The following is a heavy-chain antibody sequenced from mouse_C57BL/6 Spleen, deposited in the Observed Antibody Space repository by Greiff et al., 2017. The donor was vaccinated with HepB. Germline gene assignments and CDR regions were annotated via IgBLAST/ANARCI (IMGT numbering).Heavy chain of an antibody. D-gene: IGHD4-1*01. CDR1: GFTFSSYA. J-gene: IGHJ2*01. CDR3: TREGLGPAFDY. V-gene: IGHV5-9-1*02. Sequence: EVKLVESGEGLVKPGGSLKLSCAASGFTFSSYAMSWVRQTPEKRLEWVAYISSGGDYIYYADTVKGRFTISRDNARNTLYLQMSSLKSEDTAMYYCTREGLGPAFDYWGQGTTLTVSS. CDR2: ISSGGDYI.